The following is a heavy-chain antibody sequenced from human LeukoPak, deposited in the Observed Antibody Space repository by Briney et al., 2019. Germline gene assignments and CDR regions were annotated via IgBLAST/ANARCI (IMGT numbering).Heavy chain of an antibody. D-gene: IGHD4-23*01. CDR2: ISYDGSNK. CDR1: GFTFSSYA. CDR3: ARDYGGNLSFDY. J-gene: IGHJ4*02. Sequence: PGGSLRLSCAASGFTFSSYAMHWVRQAPGKGLEWVAVISYDGSNKYYADSVKGRFTISRDNSKNTLYLQMNSLRAEDTAVYYCARDYGGNLSFDYWGQGTLVTVSS. V-gene: IGHV3-30*04.